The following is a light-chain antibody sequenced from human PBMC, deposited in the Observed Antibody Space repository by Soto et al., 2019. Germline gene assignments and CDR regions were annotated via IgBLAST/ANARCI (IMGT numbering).Light chain of an antibody. CDR3: QHYNSYSEA. Sequence: DIQITQSPSTLSGSVGARVTITGRASQTISSWLAWYQQKPGKAPKLLIYKASTLKSGVPSRFSGSGSGTEFTLTISSLQPDDFATYYCQHYNSYSEAFGQGTKVDIK. CDR1: QTISSW. V-gene: IGKV1-5*03. J-gene: IGKJ1*01. CDR2: KAS.